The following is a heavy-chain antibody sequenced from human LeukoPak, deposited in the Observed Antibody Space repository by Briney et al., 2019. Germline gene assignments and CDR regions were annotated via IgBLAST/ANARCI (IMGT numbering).Heavy chain of an antibody. Sequence: PSETLSLTCTVSGASISGSNNYYWGWMRQPPGRGLEWIATIYYSGSTYYNPSLKSRVTISVDTSKNQFSLKLTSVTAADTAVYYCVRRAYGGDSYYLDKWGQGTLVTVSS. D-gene: IGHD4-23*01. CDR2: IYYSGST. CDR1: GASISGSNNYY. CDR3: VRRAYGGDSYYLDK. V-gene: IGHV4-39*01. J-gene: IGHJ4*02.